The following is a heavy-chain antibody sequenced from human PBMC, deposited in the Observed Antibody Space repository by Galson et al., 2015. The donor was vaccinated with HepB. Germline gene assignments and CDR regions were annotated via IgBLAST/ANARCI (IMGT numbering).Heavy chain of an antibody. D-gene: IGHD2-15*01. J-gene: IGHJ4*02. CDR2: ISSSSSYI. V-gene: IGHV3-21*01. CDR1: GFTFSSYS. Sequence: SLRLSCAASGFTFSSYSMNWVRQAPGKGLEWVSSISSSSSYIYYADSVKGRFTISRDNAKNSLYLQMNSLRAEDTAVYYCARFYCSGGSCQGFDYWGQGTLVTVSS. CDR3: ARFYCSGGSCQGFDY.